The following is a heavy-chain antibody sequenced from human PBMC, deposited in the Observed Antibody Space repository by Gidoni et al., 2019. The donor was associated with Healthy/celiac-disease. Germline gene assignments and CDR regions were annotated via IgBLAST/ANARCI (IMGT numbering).Heavy chain of an antibody. J-gene: IGHJ4*02. CDR1: GFTFSSYG. D-gene: IGHD3-22*01. CDR3: AKAAYYYDRWADY. Sequence: QVQLVESGGGVVQPGRSLRLSCAASGFTFSSYGMHWVRQTPGKGLEWVAVISYDGSNKYYADSVKGRFTISRDNSKNTLYLQMNSLRAEDTAVYYCAKAAYYYDRWADYWGQGTLVTVSS. CDR2: ISYDGSNK. V-gene: IGHV3-30*18.